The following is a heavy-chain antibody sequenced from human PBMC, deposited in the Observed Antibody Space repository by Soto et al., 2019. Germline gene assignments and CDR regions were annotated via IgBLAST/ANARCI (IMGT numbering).Heavy chain of an antibody. V-gene: IGHV3-21*01. CDR2: ISSSSSYI. J-gene: IGHJ4*02. D-gene: IGHD6-6*01. CDR3: AREDKGNSSSR. Sequence: GGSLRLSCAASGFTFSSYSMNWVRQAPGKGLEWVSSISSSSSYIYYADSVKGRFTISRDNAKNSLYLKMNSLKAEDTAVYYCAREDKGNSSSRWCQGTLVNVSS. CDR1: GFTFSSYS.